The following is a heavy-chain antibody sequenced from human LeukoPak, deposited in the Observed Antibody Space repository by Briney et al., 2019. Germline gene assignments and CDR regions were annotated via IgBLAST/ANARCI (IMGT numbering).Heavy chain of an antibody. D-gene: IGHD3-3*01. CDR2: NIPISGAT. J-gene: IGHJ5*02. CDR3: ARDVYDFWSGYYP. Sequence: SVKVSCKASGGSFRTYAISWVRQAPGQGLEWMGGNIPISGATNYAPKLQGRVTKTTDTSTSTAYMELRSLRSDDTAVYYCARDVYDFWSGYYPWGQGTLVTVSS. V-gene: IGHV1-69*05. CDR1: GGSFRTYA.